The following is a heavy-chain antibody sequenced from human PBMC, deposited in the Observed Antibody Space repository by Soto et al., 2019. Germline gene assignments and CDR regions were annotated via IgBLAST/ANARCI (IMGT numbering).Heavy chain of an antibody. CDR3: VRKYPGTRPFDY. V-gene: IGHV3-23*01. CDR2: IGTDSNT. D-gene: IGHD6-6*01. CDR1: VFPFNSYA. J-gene: IGHJ4*01. Sequence: PWGSLRLSCAASVFPFNSYAMNWVRQAPGKGLAWVSAIGTDSNTYYADSVKGRFTISRDNSRTTLYLQMNSLRAEDTALYYCVRKYPGTRPFDYWGQGTLVTVSS.